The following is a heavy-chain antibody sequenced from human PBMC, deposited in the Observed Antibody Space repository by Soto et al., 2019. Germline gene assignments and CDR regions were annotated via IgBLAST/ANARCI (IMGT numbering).Heavy chain of an antibody. CDR1: GGTFSSYA. V-gene: IGHV1-69*13. Sequence: GASVKVSCKASGGTFSSYAISWVRQAPGQGLEWMGGIIPIFGTANYAQKFQGRVTITADESTSTAYMELSSLRSEDTAVYYCARKGSTSGRSGRETLSFDPWGQGTLVTVSS. J-gene: IGHJ5*02. CDR3: ARKGSTSGRSGRETLSFDP. D-gene: IGHD2-2*01. CDR2: IIPIFGTA.